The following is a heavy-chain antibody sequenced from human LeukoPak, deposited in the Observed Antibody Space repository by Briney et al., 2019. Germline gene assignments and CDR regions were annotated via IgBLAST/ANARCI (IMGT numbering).Heavy chain of an antibody. CDR1: GFTFSSYA. CDR2: ISYDGSNK. D-gene: IGHD4-11*01. J-gene: IGHJ3*02. CDR3: AREGPPSSNHGGAFDI. V-gene: IGHV3-30-3*01. Sequence: PGGSLRLSCAASGFTFSSYAMHWVRQAPGKGLEWVAVISYDGSNKYYADSVKGRFTISRDSFQNTLYLQMNSLRTEDTAVYYCAREGPPSSNHGGAFDIWGQGTMVTVSS.